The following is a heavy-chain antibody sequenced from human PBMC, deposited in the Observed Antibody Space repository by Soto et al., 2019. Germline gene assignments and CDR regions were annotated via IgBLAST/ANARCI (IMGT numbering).Heavy chain of an antibody. Sequence: QAQLVESGGGVVQPGKSLRLSSAASGFTFSNYGVHWVRQAPGKGMEWWALISYDQSNKYYADYVKGRFTISRDNSKNKLYLQMNSLRAEDMAVYYGAKDRGSWNPYCGMDVRGQGTTVTVSS. V-gene: IGHV3-30*18. CDR1: GFTFSNYG. CDR2: ISYDQSNK. J-gene: IGHJ6*02. D-gene: IGHD6-13*01. CDR3: AKDRGSWNPYCGMDV.